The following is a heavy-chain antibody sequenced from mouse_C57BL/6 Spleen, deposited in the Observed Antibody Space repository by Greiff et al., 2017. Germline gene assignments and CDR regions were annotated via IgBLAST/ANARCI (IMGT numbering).Heavy chain of an antibody. CDR3: ARKMGRAYFDY. J-gene: IGHJ2*01. Sequence: VKLQQSGAELVKPGASVKISCKASGYAFRSYWMNWVKQRPGKGLEWIGQIYPGDGDTNYNGKFKGKATLTADKSSSTAYMQLSSLTSEDSAVYFCARKMGRAYFDYWGQGTTLTVSS. V-gene: IGHV1-80*01. CDR2: IYPGDGDT. D-gene: IGHD3-3*01. CDR1: GYAFRSYW.